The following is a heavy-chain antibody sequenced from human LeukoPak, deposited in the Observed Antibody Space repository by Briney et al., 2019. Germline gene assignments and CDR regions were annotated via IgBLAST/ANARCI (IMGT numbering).Heavy chain of an antibody. Sequence: GGSLRLSCAASGFTFTTYAMNWVRQAPGKGLEWVSVISGSGGSTYYADSVKGRFTISRDNSKNTLYLEVNSLRAEDTAVYYCATAFYFDGSGPYWYFDLWGRGTLVTVSS. V-gene: IGHV3-23*01. CDR3: ATAFYFDGSGPYWYFDL. D-gene: IGHD3-22*01. CDR2: ISGSGGST. CDR1: GFTFTTYA. J-gene: IGHJ2*01.